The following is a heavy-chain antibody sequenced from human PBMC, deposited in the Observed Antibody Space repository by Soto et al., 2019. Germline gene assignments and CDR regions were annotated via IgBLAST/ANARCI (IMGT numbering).Heavy chain of an antibody. CDR1: GCTFTSYG. CDR2: ISAYNGNT. D-gene: IGHD3-9*01. V-gene: IGHV1-18*04. J-gene: IGHJ6*02. CDR3: ARAVLRYFDLDV. Sequence: GASVKVSCKSSGCTFTSYGISWVRQAPGQGLEWMGWISAYNGNTNYAQKLQGRVTMTTDTSTSTAYMELRSLRSDDTAVYYCARAVLRYFDLDVWGQGTTATVSS.